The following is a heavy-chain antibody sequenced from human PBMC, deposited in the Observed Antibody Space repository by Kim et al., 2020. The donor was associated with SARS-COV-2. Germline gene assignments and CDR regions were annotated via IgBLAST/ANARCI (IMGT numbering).Heavy chain of an antibody. CDR3: ARPESSEPSFDY. CDR1: GGTFSSYA. D-gene: IGHD3-10*01. Sequence: SVKVSCKASGGTFSSYAISWVRQAPGQGLEWMGGIIPIFGTANYAQKFRGRVTITADESTSTAYMELSSLRSEDTAVYYCARPESSEPSFDYWGQGTLVTVSS. V-gene: IGHV1-69*13. J-gene: IGHJ4*02. CDR2: IIPIFGTA.